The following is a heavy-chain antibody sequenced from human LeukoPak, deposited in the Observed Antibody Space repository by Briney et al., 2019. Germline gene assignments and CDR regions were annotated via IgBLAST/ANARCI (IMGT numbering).Heavy chain of an antibody. V-gene: IGHV1-69*05. CDR1: GGTFSSYA. Sequence: ASVKVSCKASGGTFSSYAISWVRQAPGQGLEWRGGIIPIFGTANYAQKFQGRVTITTDESTSTAYMELSSLRSEDTAVYYCARDAVDTAMVGWFDPWGQGTLVTVSS. D-gene: IGHD5-18*01. CDR3: ARDAVDTAMVGWFDP. CDR2: IIPIFGTA. J-gene: IGHJ5*02.